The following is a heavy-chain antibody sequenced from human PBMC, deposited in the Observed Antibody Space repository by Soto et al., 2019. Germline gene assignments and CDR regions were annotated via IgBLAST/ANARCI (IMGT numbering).Heavy chain of an antibody. Sequence: PGGSVRHTVVSAGCAFLGDPMNWIRQAPGKGLEWVSGIAWDGGSTGYADSVKGRFNMSRDNAKNPLYLQMKSLRAEDTALYYCAECRSTWVESGMAVWGHGTTVTVSS. V-gene: IGHV3-9*01. CDR2: IAWDGGST. CDR1: GCAFLGDP. CDR3: AECRSTWVESGMAV. J-gene: IGHJ6*02.